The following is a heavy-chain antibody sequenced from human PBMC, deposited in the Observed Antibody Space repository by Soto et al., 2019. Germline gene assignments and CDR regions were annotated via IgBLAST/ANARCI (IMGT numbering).Heavy chain of an antibody. CDR1: GFTFSSYS. J-gene: IGHJ4*02. CDR2: ISSSSSTI. CDR3: ARAKGGSDPDY. D-gene: IGHD5-12*01. V-gene: IGHV3-48*01. Sequence: PGGSLRLSCAASGFTFSSYSMNWVRQAPGKGLEWVSYISSSSSTIYYADSVKGRFTISRDNAKNSLYLQMNSLRAEDTAVYYCARAKGGSDPDYWGQGTLVTVSS.